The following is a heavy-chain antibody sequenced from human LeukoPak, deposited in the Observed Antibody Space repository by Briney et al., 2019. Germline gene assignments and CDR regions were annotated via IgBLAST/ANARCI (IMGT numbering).Heavy chain of an antibody. CDR3: AKDIAARPRWFDP. CDR1: GFAFGSEA. D-gene: IGHD6-6*01. J-gene: IGHJ5*02. CDR2: ISPGGGTT. Sequence: GGSLRLSCAVSGFAFGSEAMSWVRQSPARGLEWVASISPGGGTTYYADYVKGRFTISRDNSKNSLFVQMNSLRAEDTAVYFCAKDIAARPRWFDPWGQGTLVAVSS. V-gene: IGHV3-23*01.